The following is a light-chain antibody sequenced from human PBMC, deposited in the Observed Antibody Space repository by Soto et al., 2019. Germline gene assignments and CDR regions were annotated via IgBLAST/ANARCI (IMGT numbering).Light chain of an antibody. Sequence: DIVLTQSPGTLSSSPGGRATLSCRASQSVTDNYLAWYQHKPGQAPRLLIYGASSRATGIPDRFSGSGSGTDFTLTISGLEPEDFAVYYCQQYGSSLTWTFGQGTKVEIQ. V-gene: IGKV3-20*01. CDR3: QQYGSSLTWT. CDR2: GAS. J-gene: IGKJ1*01. CDR1: QSVTDNY.